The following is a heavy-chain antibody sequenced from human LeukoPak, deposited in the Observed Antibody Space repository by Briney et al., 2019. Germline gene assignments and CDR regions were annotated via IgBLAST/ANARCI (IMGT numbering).Heavy chain of an antibody. CDR2: LKQGGSEK. J-gene: IGHJ4*02. CDR3: ARAYYYGSGSSLNPFDY. D-gene: IGHD3-10*01. Sequence: GGSLRLSCEASGFTFVSFWLGGVGRAPGKGWGWVANLKQGGSEKYYVDSVKGRFTISRDNAKNSLYLQMNSLRAEDTAVYYCARAYYYGSGSSLNPFDYWGQGTLVTVSS. V-gene: IGHV3-7*01. CDR1: GFTFVSFW.